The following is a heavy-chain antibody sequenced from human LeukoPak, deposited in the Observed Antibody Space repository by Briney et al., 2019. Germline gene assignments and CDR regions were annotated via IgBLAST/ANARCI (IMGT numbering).Heavy chain of an antibody. CDR1: GGSISSSSYY. J-gene: IGHJ4*02. D-gene: IGHD3-22*01. Sequence: SETPSLTCTVSGGSISSSSYYWGWIRHPPGKGLEWIGSIYYSGSTYYNPSLKSRVTISVDTSKNQYSLKLSSVTAADTAVYYCARCYYYDSSGPDYWGQGTLVTVSS. CDR2: IYYSGST. V-gene: IGHV4-39*01. CDR3: ARCYYYDSSGPDY.